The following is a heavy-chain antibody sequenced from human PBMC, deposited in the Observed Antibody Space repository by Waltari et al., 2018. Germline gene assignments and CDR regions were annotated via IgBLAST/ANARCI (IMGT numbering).Heavy chain of an antibody. CDR3: LWFRGDPFDY. D-gene: IGHD3-10*01. J-gene: IGHJ4*02. CDR2: IIPIFGKA. V-gene: IGHV1-69*02. CDR1: GGTLSDYT. Sequence: QVQMVQSGAEVKKPGSSVKVSCKTSGGTLSDYTINWVRQAPGQGLEWMGRIIPIFGKANYAQKFQGRVTFTADKSTHTAYMEVSGLTSEDTALYYCLWFRGDPFDYWGQGTLVSVSS.